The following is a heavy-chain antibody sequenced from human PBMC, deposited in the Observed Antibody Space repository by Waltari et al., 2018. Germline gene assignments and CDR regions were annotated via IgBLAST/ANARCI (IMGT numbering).Heavy chain of an antibody. V-gene: IGHV3-21*01. D-gene: IGHD4-17*01. Sequence: EEQLVESGGGLVKPGGSLRLSCAASDFTFSSYSMNWVRQAPGKGREWVASISSTSHYIDYADSVKGRFTISRDNAKNSLYLQMNSLRAEDTAVYYCARGFWFATVSTFTWFDPWGQRTLVTVSS. CDR3: ARGFWFATVSTFTWFDP. CDR2: ISSTSHYI. J-gene: IGHJ5*02. CDR1: DFTFSSYS.